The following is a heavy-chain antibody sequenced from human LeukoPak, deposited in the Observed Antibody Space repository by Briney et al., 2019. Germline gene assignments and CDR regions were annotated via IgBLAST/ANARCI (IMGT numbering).Heavy chain of an antibody. CDR1: GFTFSSYW. D-gene: IGHD2-2*01. J-gene: IGHJ4*02. CDR3: ARDRCSSISCFALDY. V-gene: IGHV3-7*01. CDR2: IKKDGSEK. Sequence: PGGSLRLSCAASGFTFSSYWISWVRQAPGKWLEWVANIKKDGSEKYYVDSVKGRFTIFRDNAKNSLYLQMNSLRAEDTAVYYCARDRCSSISCFALDYWGQGTLVTVSS.